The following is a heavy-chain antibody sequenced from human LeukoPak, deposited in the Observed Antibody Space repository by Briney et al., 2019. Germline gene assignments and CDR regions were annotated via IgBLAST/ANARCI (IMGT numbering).Heavy chain of an antibody. J-gene: IGHJ5*02. V-gene: IGHV3-30*02. CDR3: AKDRSYASGPWWFDP. D-gene: IGHD3-10*01. Sequence: PGGSLRLSCAASGFTFSSYGMHWVRQAPGKGLEWVAFIRYDGSNKYYADSVKGRFTISRDNSKNTLYLQMNSLRAEDTAVYYCAKDRSYASGPWWFDPSGHGTPVTTSS. CDR2: IRYDGSNK. CDR1: GFTFSSYG.